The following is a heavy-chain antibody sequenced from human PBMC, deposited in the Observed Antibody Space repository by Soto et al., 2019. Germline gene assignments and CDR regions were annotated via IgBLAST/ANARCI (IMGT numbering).Heavy chain of an antibody. J-gene: IGHJ4*02. D-gene: IGHD5-18*01. CDR2: TTAILGTR. CDR1: GDTLSHYG. Sequence: QVQLVQSGAEVKKPGSSVKVSCKASGDTLSHYGVSWVRQVPGKGLEWMGGTTAILGTRDYAHKFQRRMTITSDESTTTSYMELNSLPSDDTAVYYCAAGDSSDTGDHWRQVTLVTVAA. V-gene: IGHV1-69*01. CDR3: AAGDSSDTGDH.